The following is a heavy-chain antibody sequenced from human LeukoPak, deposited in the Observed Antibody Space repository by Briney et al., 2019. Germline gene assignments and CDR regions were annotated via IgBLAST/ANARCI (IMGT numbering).Heavy chain of an antibody. D-gene: IGHD3-10*01. CDR2: IYYSGST. Sequence: SETLSLTCTVSGGSISSYYWSWIRQPPGKGLEWIGYIYYSGSTNYNPSLKSRVTISVDTSKNQFSLKLSSVTAADTALYYCAKGPQRFTMVRGVITYYFDYWGQGTLVTVSS. J-gene: IGHJ4*02. CDR1: GGSISSYY. CDR3: AKGPQRFTMVRGVITYYFDY. V-gene: IGHV4-59*01.